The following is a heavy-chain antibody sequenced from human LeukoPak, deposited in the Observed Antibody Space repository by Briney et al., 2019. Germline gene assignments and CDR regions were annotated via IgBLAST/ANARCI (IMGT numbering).Heavy chain of an antibody. CDR2: INPNSGGT. V-gene: IGHV1-2*02. D-gene: IGHD1-20*01. CDR3: ARDCITGTSGAGWYNWFDP. Sequence: GASVKVSCKASGYTFTGYYMHWVRQAPGQGLEWMGWINPNSGGTNYAQKFQGRVTMTRDTSISTAYMELSRLRSDDTAVYYCARDCITGTSGAGWYNWFDPWGLGTLVTVSS. CDR1: GYTFTGYY. J-gene: IGHJ5*02.